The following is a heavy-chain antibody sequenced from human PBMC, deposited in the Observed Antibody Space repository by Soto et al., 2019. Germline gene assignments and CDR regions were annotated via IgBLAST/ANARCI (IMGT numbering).Heavy chain of an antibody. V-gene: IGHV3-33*01. CDR3: ARELADIVVVVAATSGGMDV. CDR2: IWYDGSNK. Sequence: QVQLVESGGGVVQPGRSLRLSCAASGFTFSSYGMHWVHQAPGKGLEWVAVIWYDGSNKYYADSVKGRFTISRDNSKNTLYLQMNSLRAEDTAVYYCARELADIVVVVAATSGGMDVWGQGTTVTVSS. D-gene: IGHD2-15*01. J-gene: IGHJ6*02. CDR1: GFTFSSYG.